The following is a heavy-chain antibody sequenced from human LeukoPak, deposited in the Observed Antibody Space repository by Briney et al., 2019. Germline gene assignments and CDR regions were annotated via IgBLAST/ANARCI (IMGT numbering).Heavy chain of an antibody. V-gene: IGHV3-53*01. J-gene: IGHJ4*02. CDR2: IYSGGST. Sequence: GGSLRLSCAASGFTVSSNYMSWVRQAPGKGLEWVSVIYSGGSTYYADSVKGRFTISRDNSRNTLYLQMNSLRAEDTAVYYCASSVLTRANGNYFDYWGQGTLVTVSS. D-gene: IGHD4-23*01. CDR3: ASSVLTRANGNYFDY. CDR1: GFTVSSNY.